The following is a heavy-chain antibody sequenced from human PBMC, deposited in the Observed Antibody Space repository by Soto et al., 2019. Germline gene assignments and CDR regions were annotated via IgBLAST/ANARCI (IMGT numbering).Heavy chain of an antibody. CDR1: GGSFSGYY. CDR2: INHSGTT. D-gene: IGHD6-19*01. V-gene: IGHV4-34*01. J-gene: IGHJ6*02. CDR3: ARPTRQWLGLRYYYGMDV. Sequence: QVQLQQWGAGRLKPSETLSLTCAVYGGSFSGYYWSWIRQPPGKGLEWIGEINHSGTTNYNPSLKSRVTISVDTSKNQFSLNLSSVTAADTAVYYCARPTRQWLGLRYYYGMDVWGQGTTVTVSS.